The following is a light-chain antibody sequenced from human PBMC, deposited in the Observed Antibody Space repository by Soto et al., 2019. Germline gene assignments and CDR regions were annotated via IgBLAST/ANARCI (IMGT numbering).Light chain of an antibody. V-gene: IGKV1-5*01. J-gene: IGKJ5*01. CDR2: DAS. Sequence: DIQMTQSPSTLSASVGDSATSXXRASQSISSWLAWYQQKPGKAPKIXIYDASNLESGVPSRFSGSGAGTEFTLTISSLQPDDFATYYCQQYKSYPITFGQGTRLEIK. CDR1: QSISSW. CDR3: QQYKSYPIT.